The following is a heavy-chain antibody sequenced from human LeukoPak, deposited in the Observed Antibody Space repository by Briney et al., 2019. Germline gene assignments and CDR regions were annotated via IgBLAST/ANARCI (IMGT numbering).Heavy chain of an antibody. V-gene: IGHV3-21*06. CDR3: ARDRRRWLQQNFDY. J-gene: IGHJ4*02. CDR2: INGESRYI. D-gene: IGHD5-24*01. Sequence: PGGSLRLSCAGSGFSFSSYSLNWVRQAPGKGLEWVSSINGESRYIFYTDSVKGRFTISRDNAKNSLYLQLNNLRAEDTAVYYCARDRRRWLQQNFDYWGQGTLVTVSS. CDR1: GFSFSSYS.